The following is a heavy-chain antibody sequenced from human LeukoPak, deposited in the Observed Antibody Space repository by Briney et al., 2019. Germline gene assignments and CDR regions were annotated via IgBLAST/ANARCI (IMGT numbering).Heavy chain of an antibody. CDR2: INPNSGGT. Sequence: ASVKASCKASGYTFTGYYMHWVRQAPGQGLEWMGWINPNSGGTNYAQKFQGRVTMTRDTSISTACMELSRLRSDDTAVYYCARAIVVVPAAIGWFDPWGQGTLVTVSS. J-gene: IGHJ5*02. V-gene: IGHV1-2*02. CDR3: ARAIVVVPAAIGWFDP. D-gene: IGHD2-2*01. CDR1: GYTFTGYY.